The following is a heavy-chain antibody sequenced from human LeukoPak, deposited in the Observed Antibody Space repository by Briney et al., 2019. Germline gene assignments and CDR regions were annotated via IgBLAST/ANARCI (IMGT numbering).Heavy chain of an antibody. CDR2: IYHSGST. CDR3: ARRWYSGSYPPYFDY. V-gene: IGHV4-38-2*02. J-gene: IGHJ4*02. Sequence: KPSETLSLTCTVSGYSISSGYYWGWIRQPPGKGLEWIGSIYHSGSTYYNPSLKSRVTISVDTSKNQFSLKLSSVTAADTAVYYCARRWYSGSYPPYFDYWGQGTLVTVSS. CDR1: GYSISSGYY. D-gene: IGHD1-26*01.